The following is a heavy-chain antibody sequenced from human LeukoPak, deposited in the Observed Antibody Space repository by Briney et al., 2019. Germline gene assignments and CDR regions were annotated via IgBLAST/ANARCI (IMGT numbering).Heavy chain of an antibody. CDR1: GYTFTGYY. J-gene: IGHJ4*02. D-gene: IGHD6-19*01. CDR3: ARDEQWLVPGDY. V-gene: IGHV1-2*02. Sequence: ASVKVPCKASGYTFTGYYMHWVRQAPGQGLEWIGWINPNSGGTNYAQKFQGRVTMTRDTSISTAYMELSRLRSDDTAVYYCARDEQWLVPGDYWGQGTLVTVSS. CDR2: INPNSGGT.